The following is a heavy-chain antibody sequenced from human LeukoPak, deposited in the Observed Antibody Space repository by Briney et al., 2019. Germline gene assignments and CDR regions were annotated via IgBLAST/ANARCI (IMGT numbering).Heavy chain of an antibody. Sequence: PGGSLRLSCAASGFTFRNAGMHWVRQAPGKGLEWVAAIWYDGSQKYYADSVKGRFSISRDNSKNMLYLHMNSLRAEDTAVYFCARDRGDYNHNFDYWGQGTLVTVSS. CDR3: ARDRGDYNHNFDY. CDR1: GFTFRNAG. V-gene: IGHV3-33*01. J-gene: IGHJ4*02. D-gene: IGHD4-17*01. CDR2: IWYDGSQK.